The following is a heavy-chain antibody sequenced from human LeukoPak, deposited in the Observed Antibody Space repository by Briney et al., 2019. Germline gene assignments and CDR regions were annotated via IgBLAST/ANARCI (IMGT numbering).Heavy chain of an antibody. J-gene: IGHJ4*02. CDR2: ISAYNGNT. CDR1: GYTFTSYG. CDR3: ARIGMVRGVIIRYFDY. Sequence: ASVKVSCRASGYTFTSYGISWVRQAPGQGLEWMGWISAYNGNTNYAQKLQGRVTMTTDTSTSTAYMELRSLRSDDTAVYYCARIGMVRGVIIRYFDYWGREPWSPSPQ. V-gene: IGHV1-18*01. D-gene: IGHD3-10*01.